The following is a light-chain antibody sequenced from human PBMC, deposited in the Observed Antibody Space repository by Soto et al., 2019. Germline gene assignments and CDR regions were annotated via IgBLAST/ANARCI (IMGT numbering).Light chain of an antibody. V-gene: IGKV1-39*01. CDR1: LTISSY. CDR3: QQSHSIPWT. Sequence: IQMTQSPSSLSAVVGDIVTITLLASLTISSYLNWYQQKSGKAPKLLISAASSLESGVPPRFSGSGSGTDFTLTITSLQPEDFATYYCQQSHSIPWTFGQGTKVDIK. CDR2: AAS. J-gene: IGKJ1*01.